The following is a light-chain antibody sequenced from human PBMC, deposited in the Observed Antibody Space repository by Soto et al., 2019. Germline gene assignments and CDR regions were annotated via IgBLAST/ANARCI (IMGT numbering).Light chain of an antibody. CDR2: DVS. CDR1: SSDVGGYNY. CDR3: CSYAGSSYV. Sequence: QSVLTHPRSVSGSPGQSVTISCTGTSSDVGGYNYVSWYQQHPGKAPKLMIYDVSKRPSGVPDRFSGSKSGNTASLTISGLRAEDEADYYCCSYAGSSYVFGTGTKVTVL. V-gene: IGLV2-11*01. J-gene: IGLJ1*01.